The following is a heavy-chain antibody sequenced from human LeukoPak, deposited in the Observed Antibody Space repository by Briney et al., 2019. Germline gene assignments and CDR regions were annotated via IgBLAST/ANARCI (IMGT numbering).Heavy chain of an antibody. CDR2: INHSGST. V-gene: IGHV4-34*01. CDR1: GGSFSGYY. CDR3: ARGLDCSSISCLDRYFDY. J-gene: IGHJ4*02. D-gene: IGHD2-2*01. Sequence: SETLSLTCAVYGGSFSGYYWSWIRQPPGKGLEWIGEINHSGSTNYNPSLKSRVTISVDTSKNQFSLKLSSVTAADTAVYYCARGLDCSSISCLDRYFDYWGQGTLVTVSS.